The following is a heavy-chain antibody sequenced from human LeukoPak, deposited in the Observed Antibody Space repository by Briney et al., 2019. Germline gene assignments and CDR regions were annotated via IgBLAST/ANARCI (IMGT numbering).Heavy chain of an antibody. CDR3: ARRDNSGYYDY. D-gene: IGHD3-22*01. Sequence: GESLKISCKGSGYSFTTYWIGWVPQMPGKGLEWMGIIYPGDSNTRYSPSFQGQVTNSADKSISTAYLQCSSLKASDTAMYYCARRDNSGYYDYWGQGTLVTVSS. V-gene: IGHV5-51*01. J-gene: IGHJ4*02. CDR2: IYPGDSNT. CDR1: GYSFTTYW.